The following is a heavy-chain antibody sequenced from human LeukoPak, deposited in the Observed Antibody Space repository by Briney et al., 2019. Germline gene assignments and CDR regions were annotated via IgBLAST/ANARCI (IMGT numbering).Heavy chain of an antibody. D-gene: IGHD6-13*01. CDR1: GYTFTSYG. J-gene: IGHJ6*03. Sequence: GASVKVSCKASGYTFTSYGISWVRQAPGQGLEWMGWISAYNGNTNYAQKLQGRVTMTTDTSTSTAYMELSSLRSEDTAVYYCARVSPDRALSNKAAAGYYYYYMDVWGKGTTVTVSS. CDR2: ISAYNGNT. V-gene: IGHV1-18*01. CDR3: ARVSPDRALSNKAAAGYYYYYMDV.